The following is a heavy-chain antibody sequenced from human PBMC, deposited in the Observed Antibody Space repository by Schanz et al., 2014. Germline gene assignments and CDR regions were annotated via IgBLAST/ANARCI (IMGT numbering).Heavy chain of an antibody. CDR3: AKIERNED. J-gene: IGHJ4*02. V-gene: IGHV3-23*04. Sequence: EVQLVESGGGLVQPGGSLRLSCAASGFTFGDYAMTWVRQAPGKGLEWVAAVSSRSDEIKYADSVRGRFTISRDNSKSTLYLQMNSLRAEDTAVYFCAKIERNEDWGQGTLVTVSS. D-gene: IGHD1-1*01. CDR1: GFTFGDYA. CDR2: VSSRSDEI.